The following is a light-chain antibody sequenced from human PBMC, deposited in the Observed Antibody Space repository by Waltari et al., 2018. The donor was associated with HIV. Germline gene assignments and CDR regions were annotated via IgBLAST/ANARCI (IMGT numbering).Light chain of an antibody. CDR1: SSNLGSNT. V-gene: IGLV1-44*01. CDR2: SNN. CDR3: AAWDDSLNGNWV. J-gene: IGLJ3*02. Sequence: QSVLTQPPSASGTPGQRVTISCSGSSSNLGSNTGNWYQQLPGTAPKLLIYSNNQRPSGVPDRFSGSKSGTSASLAISGLQSEDEADYYCAAWDDSLNGNWVFGGGTKLTVL.